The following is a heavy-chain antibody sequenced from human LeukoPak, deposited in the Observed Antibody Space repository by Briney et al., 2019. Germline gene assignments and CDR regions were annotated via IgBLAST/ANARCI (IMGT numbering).Heavy chain of an antibody. Sequence: GGSLRLSCAASGFTFSSYSMNWVRQAPGKGLEWVSYISSSSSTIYYVDSVKGRFTISRDNAKNSLYLQMNSLRDEDTAVYYCARTPSGYSGYDLGDWFDPWGQGTLVTVSS. J-gene: IGHJ5*02. CDR2: ISSSSSTI. CDR1: GFTFSSYS. V-gene: IGHV3-48*02. D-gene: IGHD5-12*01. CDR3: ARTPSGYSGYDLGDWFDP.